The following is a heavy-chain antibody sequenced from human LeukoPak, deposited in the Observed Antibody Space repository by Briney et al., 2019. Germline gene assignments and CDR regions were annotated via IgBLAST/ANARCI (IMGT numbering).Heavy chain of an antibody. CDR2: ISAYNGNT. V-gene: IGHV1-18*01. CDR3: ARVERYCSGGSCYFDY. Sequence: ASVKVSCKASGYTFTSYGISWVRQAPGQGLEWMGWISAYNGNTNYAQKLQGRVTMTTDTSTSTAYMELRSLRSDDTAVYYCARVERYCSGGSCYFDYRGQGTLVTVSS. CDR1: GYTFTSYG. D-gene: IGHD2-15*01. J-gene: IGHJ4*02.